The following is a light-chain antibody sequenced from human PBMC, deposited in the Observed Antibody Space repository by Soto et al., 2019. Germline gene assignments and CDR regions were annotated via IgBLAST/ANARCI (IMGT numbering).Light chain of an antibody. J-gene: IGKJ4*01. Sequence: DIQMTQSPSSLSASVGDRVTITCQASQGISNYLNWYQQRPGKAPKLLIYAASNLETGVPSRFSGGGSGTDLTFTISSLQPEDFATYYCQQYDYLPLTFGGGTKVDIK. CDR2: AAS. CDR3: QQYDYLPLT. V-gene: IGKV1-33*01. CDR1: QGISNY.